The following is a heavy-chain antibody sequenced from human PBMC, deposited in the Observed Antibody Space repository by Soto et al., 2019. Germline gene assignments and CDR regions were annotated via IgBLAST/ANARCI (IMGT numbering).Heavy chain of an antibody. CDR1: GFTFSSYD. J-gene: IGHJ3*02. V-gene: IGHV3-13*01. CDR3: ARHHTAFDI. Sequence: EVQLVESGGGLVQPGGSLRLSCAASGFTFSSYDIHWVRQATGKGLEWVSSIGTAGDTYYPGSVKGRFTISRENAKNSLYLQMNRLRAGDTAVYSCARHHTAFDIWGQGTMVTVSS. CDR2: IGTAGDT.